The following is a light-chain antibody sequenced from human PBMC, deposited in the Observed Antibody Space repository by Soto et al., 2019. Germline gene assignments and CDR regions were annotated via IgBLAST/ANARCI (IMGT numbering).Light chain of an antibody. CDR3: QQYNSYSA. J-gene: IGKJ1*01. Sequence: DLQMTRSPSTLSPSVVPILTITCRASQSISSWLAWYQQKPGKAPNLLIYDAPSLESGGPSRFSGSGSGTEFPLTISRLQPDDFETYYRQQYNSYSACGQGTTGDIK. CDR2: DAP. V-gene: IGKV1-5*01. CDR1: QSISSW.